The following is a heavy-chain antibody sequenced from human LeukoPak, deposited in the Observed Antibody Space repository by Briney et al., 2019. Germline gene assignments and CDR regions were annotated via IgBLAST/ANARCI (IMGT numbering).Heavy chain of an antibody. CDR1: GFTVSSNY. D-gene: IGHD3-22*01. CDR3: ASGGDYYDSSGKGDY. CDR2: IYSGGST. Sequence: HSGGSLRLSCAASGFTVSSNYMSWVRQAPGKGLEWVSVIYSGGSTYYADSVKGRFTISRDNSKNTLHLQMNSLRAEDTAVYYCASGGDYYDSSGKGDYWGQGTLVTVSS. V-gene: IGHV3-53*01. J-gene: IGHJ4*02.